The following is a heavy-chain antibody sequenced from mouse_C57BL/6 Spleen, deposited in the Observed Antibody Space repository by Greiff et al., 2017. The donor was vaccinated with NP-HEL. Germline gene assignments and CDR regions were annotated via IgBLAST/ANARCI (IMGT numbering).Heavy chain of an antibody. CDR1: GFTFSSSA. J-gene: IGHJ4*01. D-gene: IGHD2-4*01. CDR3: AIDSNDYDDYYYAMDY. CDR2: ISDGGSYT. Sequence: EVMLVESGGGLVKPGGSLKLSCAASGFTFSSSAMSWVRQTPEKRLEWVATISDGGSYTYYPDNVKSRFTISRDNAKNNLYLQMSHLKSEDTAMYYCAIDSNDYDDYYYAMDYWGQGTSVTGSS. V-gene: IGHV5-4*01.